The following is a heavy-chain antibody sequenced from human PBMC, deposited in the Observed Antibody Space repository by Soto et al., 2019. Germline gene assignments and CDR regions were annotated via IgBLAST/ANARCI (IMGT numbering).Heavy chain of an antibody. Sequence: SETLSLTCTVSGGSISSGGYYWSWIRQHPGKGLEWIGYIYYSGSTYYNPSLKSRVTISVDTSKNQFSLKLSSVTAADTAVYYCARGVKQQLGKLMDWYFDLWGRGTLVTVSS. CDR2: IYYSGST. CDR3: ARGVKQQLGKLMDWYFDL. CDR1: GGSISSGGYY. V-gene: IGHV4-31*03. D-gene: IGHD6-13*01. J-gene: IGHJ2*01.